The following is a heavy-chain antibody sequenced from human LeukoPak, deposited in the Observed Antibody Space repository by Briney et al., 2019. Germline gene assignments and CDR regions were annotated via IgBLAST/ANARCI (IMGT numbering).Heavy chain of an antibody. CDR3: ARARGYFDY. CDR2: IKQDGSEK. CDR1: GFIFSSYW. Sequence: GGSLRLSCAASGFIFSSYWMTWVRQAPGKGLEWVANIKQDGSEKYYVDSVKGRFTLSRDNAKNSLSLQMSGLRAEDTAVYYCARARGYFDYWGQGILVTVSS. J-gene: IGHJ4*02. V-gene: IGHV3-7*01.